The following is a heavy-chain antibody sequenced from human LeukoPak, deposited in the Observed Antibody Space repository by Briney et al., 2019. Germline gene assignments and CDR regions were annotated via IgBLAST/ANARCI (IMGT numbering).Heavy chain of an antibody. CDR1: GFTFSSYA. CDR2: ISYDGSNK. Sequence: GGSLRLSCAASGFTFSSYAMHWVRQAPGKGLEWVAVISYDGSNKYYADSVKGRFTISRDNSKNTLYLQMNSLRAEDTAVYYCARAATNPLYCSSTSCYWDYWGQGTLVTVSS. D-gene: IGHD2-2*01. V-gene: IGHV3-30-3*01. J-gene: IGHJ4*02. CDR3: ARAATNPLYCSSTSCYWDY.